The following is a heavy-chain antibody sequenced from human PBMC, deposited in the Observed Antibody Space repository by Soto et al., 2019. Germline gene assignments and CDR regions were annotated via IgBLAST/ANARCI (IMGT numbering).Heavy chain of an antibody. CDR3: AKIGITGTRYFDS. Sequence: GGSLRLSCAASGFTFSIYAMCWVRQAPGKGLEWVSSISGGGDGTYYADSVNGRFTISRDNSKNTLYLQMNSLRAEDTALYYCAKIGITGTRYFDSWGQGTLVTVSS. CDR1: GFTFSIYA. CDR2: ISGGGDGT. V-gene: IGHV3-23*01. D-gene: IGHD1-20*01. J-gene: IGHJ4*02.